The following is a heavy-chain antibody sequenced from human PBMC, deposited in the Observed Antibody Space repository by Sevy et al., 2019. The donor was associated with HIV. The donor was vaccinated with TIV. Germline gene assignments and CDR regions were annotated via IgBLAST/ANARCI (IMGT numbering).Heavy chain of an antibody. V-gene: IGHV3-23*01. CDR2: VSGTGSTT. CDR3: AKATGWALPPEIQPGPDGLDL. Sequence: GGSLRLSCAASGFTFRSYAMNWVRQAPGKGLEWVLSVSGTGSTTYYADSVRGRFTISRDNSKNTLYLQMSRLRGEDTAVYYCAKATGWALPPEIQPGPDGLDLWGQGTMVTVSS. CDR1: GFTFRSYA. D-gene: IGHD1-1*01. J-gene: IGHJ3*01.